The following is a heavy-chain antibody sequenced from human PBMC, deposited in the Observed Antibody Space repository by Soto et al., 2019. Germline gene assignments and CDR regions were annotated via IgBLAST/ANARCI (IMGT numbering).Heavy chain of an antibody. CDR1: GGSISSGDYY. D-gene: IGHD6-13*01. J-gene: IGHJ4*02. CDR3: ATPPTGSSSWLYFDY. Sequence: LSLTCTVSGGSISSGDYYWSWIRQPPGKGLEWIGYIYYSGSAYYNPSLKSRVTISVDTSKNQFSLKLSSVTAADTAVYYCATPPTGSSSWLYFDYWGQGTLVTVSS. V-gene: IGHV4-30-4*01. CDR2: IYYSGSA.